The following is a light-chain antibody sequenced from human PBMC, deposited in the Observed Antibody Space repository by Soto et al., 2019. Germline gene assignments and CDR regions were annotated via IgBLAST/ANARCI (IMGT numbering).Light chain of an antibody. Sequence: QSVLTQPASVSGSPGQSITISCTGTSSDVGGYNYVSWYQQHPGKAPKLMIYDVSNRPSGVSNHFSGSKSGNTASLTISGLQAEDEADYYCSSYTSSSTPYVFGTGTKLTAL. CDR3: SSYTSSSTPYV. CDR2: DVS. CDR1: SSDVGGYNY. J-gene: IGLJ1*01. V-gene: IGLV2-14*01.